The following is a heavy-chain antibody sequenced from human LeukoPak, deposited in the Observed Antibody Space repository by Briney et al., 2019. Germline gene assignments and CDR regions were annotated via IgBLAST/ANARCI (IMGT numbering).Heavy chain of an antibody. CDR1: TGSISSSSHS. V-gene: IGHV4-39*01. D-gene: IGHD1-1*01. J-gene: IGHJ5*02. CDR2: IYYTGRT. CDR3: AQSLGSGNWIGNWFDP. Sequence: SETLSLTCTVYTGSISSSSHSWGWIRQPPGKGMEWTGTIYYTGRTYYNPSLESRLTISVDTSKNQFSLKLTSVTAADTAIYYCAQSLGSGNWIGNWFDPWGQGTLVTVSS.